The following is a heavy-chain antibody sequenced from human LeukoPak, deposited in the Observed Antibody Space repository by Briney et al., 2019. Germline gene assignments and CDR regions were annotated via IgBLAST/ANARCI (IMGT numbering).Heavy chain of an antibody. Sequence: ASVKVSCKASGYTFTGYYMHWVRQAPGQGLEWMGWINPNSGGTNYAQKFQGRVTMTRDTSISTAYMELSRLRSDDTAVYYCARDHGPRAYCGGDCDYYYMDVWGKGTTVTVSS. J-gene: IGHJ6*03. CDR1: GYTFTGYY. CDR2: INPNSGGT. CDR3: ARDHGPRAYCGGDCDYYYMDV. V-gene: IGHV1-2*02. D-gene: IGHD2-21*02.